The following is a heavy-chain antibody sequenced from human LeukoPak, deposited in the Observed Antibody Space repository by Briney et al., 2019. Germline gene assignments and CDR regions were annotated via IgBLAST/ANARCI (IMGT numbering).Heavy chain of an antibody. V-gene: IGHV3-53*05. J-gene: IGHJ4*02. CDR1: GFTVSSNY. CDR3: ARDSSVVRYFDWSDYFDY. CDR2: IYSGGST. Sequence: PGGSLRLSCAASGFTVSSNYMSWVRQAPGKGLEWVSVIYSGGSTYCADSVKGRFTSSRENSKNTVHLQMNNLRPDDTAIYYCARDSSVVRYFDWSDYFDYWGQGTVVTVSS. D-gene: IGHD3-9*01.